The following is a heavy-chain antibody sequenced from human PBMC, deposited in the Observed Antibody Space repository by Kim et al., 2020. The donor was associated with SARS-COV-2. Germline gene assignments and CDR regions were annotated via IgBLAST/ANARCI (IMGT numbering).Heavy chain of an antibody. CDR2: ISSSSSTI. Sequence: GGSLRLSCAASGFTFSSYSMNWVRQAPGKGLEWVSYISSSSSTIYYADSVKGRFTISRDNAKNSLYLQMNSLRDEDTAVYYCARDGHRRDGYNCPDYWGQGTLVTVSS. V-gene: IGHV3-48*02. D-gene: IGHD5-12*01. CDR1: GFTFSSYS. J-gene: IGHJ4*02. CDR3: ARDGHRRDGYNCPDY.